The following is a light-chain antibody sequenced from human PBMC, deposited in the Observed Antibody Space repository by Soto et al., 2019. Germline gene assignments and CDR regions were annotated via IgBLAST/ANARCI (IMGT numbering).Light chain of an antibody. CDR2: GTS. CDR3: QQRSNWPLT. V-gene: IGKV3D-20*02. CDR1: QSVHSSY. J-gene: IGKJ5*01. Sequence: ETVLTQSPGTLSLSPGEGATLSCRASQSVHSSYLAWYQQKPGQAPRLLIYGTSSRATDIPDRFSGSGSGTDFTLTISSLESEDFAIYYCQQRSNWPLTFGQGTRLEIK.